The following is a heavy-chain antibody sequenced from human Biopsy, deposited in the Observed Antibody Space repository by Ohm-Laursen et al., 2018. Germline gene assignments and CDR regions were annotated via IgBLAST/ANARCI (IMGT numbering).Heavy chain of an antibody. Sequence: SLRLSCTASGFTFSNYVMNWVRQAPGKGLEWVSVISGSGKSTYYADSVKGRFTISRDNSKNTLYLQMNSLTAEDTAVYYCAKTFHGSSFLYDYWGQGTLVTVSS. D-gene: IGHD2-15*01. CDR3: AKTFHGSSFLYDY. CDR1: GFTFSNYV. V-gene: IGHV3-23*01. J-gene: IGHJ4*02. CDR2: ISGSGKST.